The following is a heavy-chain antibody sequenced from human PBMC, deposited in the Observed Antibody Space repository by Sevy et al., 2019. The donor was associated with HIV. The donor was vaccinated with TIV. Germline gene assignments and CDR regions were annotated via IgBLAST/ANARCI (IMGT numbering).Heavy chain of an antibody. CDR1: GGSISTYY. J-gene: IGHJ4*01. D-gene: IGHD3-10*01. CDR2: IYYSGST. V-gene: IGHV4-59*01. Sequence: SETLSLTCTVSGGSISTYYWSWIRQPPGKGLEWIGYIYYSGSTNYNPSLKSRVTISVDTSKNQFSLRLSSVTAADTAVYYCARESDFGGGNPSFDYWGQGTLVTVFS. CDR3: ARESDFGGGNPSFDY.